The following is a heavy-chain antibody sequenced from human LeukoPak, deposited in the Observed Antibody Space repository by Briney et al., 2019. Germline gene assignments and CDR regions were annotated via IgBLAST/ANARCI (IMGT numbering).Heavy chain of an antibody. J-gene: IGHJ4*02. CDR3: ARTTTHRWVWLTPV. Sequence: PSETLSLTCAVYGGSFSGYYWSWIRQPPGKGLEWIGEINHSGSTNYNPSLKSRVTISVDTSKNQFSLKLSSVTAADTAVYYCARTTTHRWVWLTPVWGQGTLVTVSS. V-gene: IGHV4-34*01. D-gene: IGHD5-18*01. CDR1: GGSFSGYY. CDR2: INHSGST.